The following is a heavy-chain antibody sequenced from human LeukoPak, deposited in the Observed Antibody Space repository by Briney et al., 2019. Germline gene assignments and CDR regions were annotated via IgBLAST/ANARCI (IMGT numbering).Heavy chain of an antibody. V-gene: IGHV3-74*01. CDR1: GFTFSSYA. Sequence: PGGALRLACAASGFTFSSYAMSWGRHAPGKGLVWVSRINSDGNITTYADSVKGRFTISRDNAKNTLDLQMNSLRAEDTAMYYCARATVAGRPFDYWGQGTLVTVSS. D-gene: IGHD6-19*01. J-gene: IGHJ4*02. CDR3: ARATVAGRPFDY. CDR2: INSDGNIT.